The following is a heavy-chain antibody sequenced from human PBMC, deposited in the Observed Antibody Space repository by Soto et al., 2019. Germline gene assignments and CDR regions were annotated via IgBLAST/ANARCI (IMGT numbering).Heavy chain of an antibody. V-gene: IGHV1-69*13. CDR1: GGTFSSYA. D-gene: IGHD6-13*01. J-gene: IGHJ6*04. CDR2: IIPIFGTA. CDR3: ARDKAAAVKRGMDV. Sequence: SVKVSCKASGGTFSSYAISWVRQAPGQGLEWMGGIIPIFGTANYAQKFQGRVTITADESTSTAYMELSSLRSEDTAVYYCARDKAAAVKRGMDVWGEGTTVTVSS.